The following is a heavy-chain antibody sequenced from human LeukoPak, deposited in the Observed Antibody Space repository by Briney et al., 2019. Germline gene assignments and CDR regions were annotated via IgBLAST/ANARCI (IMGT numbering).Heavy chain of an antibody. D-gene: IGHD3-10*01. CDR3: AREYGSGSCFDF. CDR2: ISGGSRYT. CDR1: GFTFSTYA. Sequence: PGGSLRLSCAASGFTFSTYAMSWVRQAPGKGLERVSYISGGSRYTNYADSVKGRFTISRDNAKNSLYLQMNSLRAEDTAVYYCAREYGSGSCFDFWGQGTLVTVSS. V-gene: IGHV3-11*05. J-gene: IGHJ4*02.